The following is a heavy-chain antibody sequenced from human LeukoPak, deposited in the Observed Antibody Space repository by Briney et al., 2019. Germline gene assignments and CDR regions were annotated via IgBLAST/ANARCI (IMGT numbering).Heavy chain of an antibody. Sequence: SETLSLTRTVSGGSISSYYWSWIRQPPGKGLEWIGYIYYSGSTNYNPSLKSRVTISVDTSKNQFSLKLSSVTAADTAVYYCASYKGGGTSYYYYYYMDVWGKGTTVTVSS. D-gene: IGHD1-1*01. CDR2: IYYSGST. CDR3: ASYKGGGTSYYYYYYMDV. CDR1: GGSISSYY. J-gene: IGHJ6*03. V-gene: IGHV4-59*01.